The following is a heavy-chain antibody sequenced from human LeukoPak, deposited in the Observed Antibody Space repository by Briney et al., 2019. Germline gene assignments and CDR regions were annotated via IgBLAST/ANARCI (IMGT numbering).Heavy chain of an antibody. CDR3: ANGDCRGGQCSSGAY. Sequence: GGSLRLSCAASGFNFRNYGMHWVRQAPGKGLEWVAYIRGDGSKNWYGDSVKGRFTISRDNSKSTLYLQMNSLRGEDTAVYYCANGDCRGGQCSSGAYWGQGTLVTVSS. J-gene: IGHJ4*02. D-gene: IGHD2-15*01. V-gene: IGHV3-30*02. CDR2: IRGDGSKN. CDR1: GFNFRNYG.